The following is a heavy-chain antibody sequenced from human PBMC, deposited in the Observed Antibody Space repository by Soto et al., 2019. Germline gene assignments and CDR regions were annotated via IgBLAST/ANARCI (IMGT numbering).Heavy chain of an antibody. Sequence: PSETLSLTCTVSGGSISSGDYYWSWIRQPPGKGLEWIGYIYYSGSTYYNPSLKSRVTISVDTSKNQFSLKLSSVTAADTAVYYCASLIITSCYGCFDYWGQGTLVTVS. CDR2: IYYSGST. V-gene: IGHV4-30-4*01. CDR1: GGSISSGDYY. D-gene: IGHD2-2*01. CDR3: ASLIITSCYGCFDY. J-gene: IGHJ4*02.